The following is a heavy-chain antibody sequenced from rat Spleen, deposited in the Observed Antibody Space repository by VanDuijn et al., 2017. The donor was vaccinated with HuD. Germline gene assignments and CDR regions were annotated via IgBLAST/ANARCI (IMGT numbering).Heavy chain of an antibody. V-gene: IGHV5S10*01. CDR3: ATRDTYYGPTGFAY. D-gene: IGHD1-9*01. J-gene: IGHJ3*01. Sequence: EVQLVESGGGLVQPGNSLKLSCAASGFTFSDYAMAWVRQSPKKGLEWVATIIYDGSSTYYRDSVKGRFTISRDNAKSTLYLQMDSLRSEDTATYYCATRDTYYGPTGFAYWGQGTLVTVSS. CDR1: GFTFSDYA. CDR2: IIYDGSST.